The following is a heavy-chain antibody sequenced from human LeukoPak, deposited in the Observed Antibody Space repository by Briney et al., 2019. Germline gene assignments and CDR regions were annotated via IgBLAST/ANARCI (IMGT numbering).Heavy chain of an antibody. D-gene: IGHD3-22*01. J-gene: IGHJ4*02. CDR1: GYTLTELS. CDR2: FDPEKGET. Sequence: ASVKVSCKVSGYTLTELSMHWVRQAPGKGFEWMGRFDPEKGETIYAQKFQGRVTMTEDTSTDTAYMELSSLRSEDTAVYYCATEGYYDSSGYCTDYWGQGTLVTVPS. CDR3: ATEGYYDSSGYCTDY. V-gene: IGHV1-24*01.